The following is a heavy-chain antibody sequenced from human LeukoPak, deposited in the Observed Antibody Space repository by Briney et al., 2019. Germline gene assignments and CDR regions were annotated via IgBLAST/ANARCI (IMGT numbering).Heavy chain of an antibody. CDR1: GFTFSSYG. CDR2: IWYDGSNK. V-gene: IGHV3-33*06. D-gene: IGHD2-15*01. CDR3: AKDLRPVVVVAATYDY. Sequence: GGPLRLSCAASGFTFSSYGMHWVRQAPGKGLEWVAVIWYDGSNKYYADSVKGRFTISRDNSKNTLYLQMNSLRAEDTAVYYCAKDLRPVVVVAATYDYWGQGTLVTVSS. J-gene: IGHJ4*02.